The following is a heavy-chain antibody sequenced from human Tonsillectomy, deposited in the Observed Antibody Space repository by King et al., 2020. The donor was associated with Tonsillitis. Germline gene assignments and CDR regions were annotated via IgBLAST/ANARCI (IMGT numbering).Heavy chain of an antibody. D-gene: IGHD2-15*01. V-gene: IGHV1-69*04. CDR3: ARAQTLLPYGYCSGGSCYDLDY. Sequence: QLVQSGAEVKKPGSSVKVSCKASGGTFSSYAISWVRQAPGQGLEWMGRIIPILGIANYAQKFQGRVTITADKSTSTAYMELSSLRSEDTAVYYCARAQTLLPYGYCSGGSCYDLDYWGQGTLVTVSS. CDR1: GGTFSSYA. J-gene: IGHJ4*02. CDR2: IIPILGIA.